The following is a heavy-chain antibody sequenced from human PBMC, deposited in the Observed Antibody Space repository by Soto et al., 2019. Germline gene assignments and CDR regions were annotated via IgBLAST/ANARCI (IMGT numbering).Heavy chain of an antibody. CDR2: IYTSGAT. Sequence: SETLSLTCSVSGSSFSNYYWSWIRQPAGKGLEWIGRIYTSGATSYNPSLKSRVTMSVDTSQTQMSLNLRSVTAADTAVYYCARGGIQLSYAFDYWGQGILVTVSS. D-gene: IGHD1-1*01. J-gene: IGHJ4*02. V-gene: IGHV4-4*07. CDR3: ARGGIQLSYAFDY. CDR1: GSSFSNYY.